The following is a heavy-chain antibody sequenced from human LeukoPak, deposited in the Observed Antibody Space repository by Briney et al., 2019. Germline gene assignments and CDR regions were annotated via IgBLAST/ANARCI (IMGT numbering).Heavy chain of an antibody. D-gene: IGHD3-10*01. CDR2: IYYSESN. CDR1: GGSISSYY. V-gene: IGHV4-59*12. Sequence: PSETLSLTCTVSGGSISSYYWSWLRQPPGKGLEWLGYIYYSESNKYNPSLKSRFPISVDTSKNQFSLKLSSVTAADTAVYYCARGPLYYGSGSYYRCGGQGTLLTVSA. CDR3: ARGPLYYGSGSYYRC. J-gene: IGHJ4*02.